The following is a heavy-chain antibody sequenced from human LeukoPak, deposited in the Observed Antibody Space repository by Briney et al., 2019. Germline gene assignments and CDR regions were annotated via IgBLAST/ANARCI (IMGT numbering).Heavy chain of an antibody. CDR2: INPNSGGT. V-gene: IGHV1-2*02. CDR1: GYTFTGYY. CDR3: ARDYDY. Sequence: GASVKVSCKASGYTFTGYYMHWVRQAPGQGLEWMGWINPNSGGTNYARKFQGRVTMTRDTSISTAYMELSRLRSDDTAVYYCARDYDYWGQGTLVTVSS. J-gene: IGHJ4*02.